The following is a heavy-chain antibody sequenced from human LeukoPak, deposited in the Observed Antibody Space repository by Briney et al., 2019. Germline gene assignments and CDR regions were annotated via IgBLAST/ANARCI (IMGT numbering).Heavy chain of an antibody. V-gene: IGHV4-59*01. Sequence: SETLSLTCTVSGGSITSYYWSWIRQPPGKGLEWIGYMYYSGSTKYNPSLKSRVTISLDKSKKHFSLRLNSVTAADTAVYFCARSGYDTGFDYWGQGTLVTVSS. CDR1: GGSITSYY. D-gene: IGHD5-12*01. CDR2: MYYSGST. CDR3: ARSGYDTGFDY. J-gene: IGHJ4*02.